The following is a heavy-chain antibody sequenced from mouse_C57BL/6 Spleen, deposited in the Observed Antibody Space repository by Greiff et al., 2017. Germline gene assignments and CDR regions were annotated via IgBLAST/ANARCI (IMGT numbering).Heavy chain of an antibody. CDR2: IYPGDGDT. CDR1: GYAFSSSW. Sequence: QVQLQQSGPELVKPGASVKISCKASGYAFSSSWMNWVKQRPGKGLEWIGRIYPGDGDTNYNGKFKGKATLTADKSSSTAYMQLSSLTSEDSAVYFCARSSRHYYDSTRGCFDDWGTGTTVTVSA. D-gene: IGHD1-1*01. J-gene: IGHJ1*03. V-gene: IGHV1-82*01. CDR3: ARSSRHYYDSTRGCFDD.